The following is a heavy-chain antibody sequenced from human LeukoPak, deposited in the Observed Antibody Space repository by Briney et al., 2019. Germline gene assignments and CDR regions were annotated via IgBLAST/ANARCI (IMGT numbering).Heavy chain of an antibody. J-gene: IGHJ4*02. V-gene: IGHV1-8*01. D-gene: IGHD7-27*01. CDR1: GYTFTNYD. Sequence: GASVKVSCKASGYTFTNYDIIWVRQATGQGLEWMGWMNPNSGNTNYAQKFQGRVTMTRDTSISTAYMELSSLTSEDTAVYYCARDLGIRPLSYWGQGTLVTVSS. CDR3: ARDLGIRPLSY. CDR2: MNPNSGNT.